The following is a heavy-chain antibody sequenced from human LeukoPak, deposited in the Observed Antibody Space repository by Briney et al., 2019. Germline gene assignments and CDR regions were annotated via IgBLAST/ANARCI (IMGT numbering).Heavy chain of an antibody. CDR3: ARGSPRPSLWFGGSWTFCYFDY. Sequence: SETLSLTCAVYGGSFSGYYWSWIRQPPGKGLEWIGEINHSGSTNYNPSLKSRVTISVDTSKNQFSLKLSSVTAADTAVYYCARGSPRPSLWFGGSWTFCYFDYWGQGTLVTVSS. CDR2: INHSGST. V-gene: IGHV4-34*01. CDR1: GGSFSGYY. D-gene: IGHD3-10*01. J-gene: IGHJ4*02.